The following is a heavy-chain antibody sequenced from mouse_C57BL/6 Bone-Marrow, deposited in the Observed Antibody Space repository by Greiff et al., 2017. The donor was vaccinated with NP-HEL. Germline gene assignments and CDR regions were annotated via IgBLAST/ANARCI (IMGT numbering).Heavy chain of an antibody. CDR3: ARDGLPRGDY. J-gene: IGHJ2*01. Sequence: DVMLVESGGGLVKPGGSLKLSCAASGFTFSSYAMSWVRQTPEKRLEWVATISDGGSYTYYPDNVKGRFTISRDNAKNNLYLQMSHLKSEDTAIYYCARDGLPRGDYWGQGTTLTVSS. CDR1: GFTFSSYA. CDR2: ISDGGSYT. D-gene: IGHD2-4*01. V-gene: IGHV5-4*01.